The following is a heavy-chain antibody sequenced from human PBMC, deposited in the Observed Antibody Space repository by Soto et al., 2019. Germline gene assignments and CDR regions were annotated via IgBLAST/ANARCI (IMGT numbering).Heavy chain of an antibody. CDR2: IHYSGTT. D-gene: IGHD2-8*01. V-gene: IGHV4-59*01. CDR3: ARYNSYAIDY. Sequence: VQLQESGPGLVKPSETLSLTCTVSGTSISSYYWSWIRQPPGKGLEWIANIHYSGTTHYNPSLAGRVTLSVDTSKNQFSLKMTSVTAADRAMYFCARYNSYAIDYWGRGTLVTVSS. CDR1: GTSISSYY. J-gene: IGHJ4*02.